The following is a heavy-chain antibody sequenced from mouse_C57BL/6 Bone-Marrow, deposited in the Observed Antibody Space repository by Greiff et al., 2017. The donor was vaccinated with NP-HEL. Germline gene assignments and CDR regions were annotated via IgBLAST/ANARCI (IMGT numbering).Heavy chain of an antibody. CDR3: ARRDYGSSHFDY. J-gene: IGHJ2*01. Sequence: QVTLKVSGPGILQSSQTLSLTCSFSGFSLSTSGMGVSWIRQPSGKGLEWLAHIYWDDDKRYNPSLKSRLTISKDTSRNQVFLKITSVDTADTATYYCARRDYGSSHFDYWGQGTTLTVSS. D-gene: IGHD1-1*01. V-gene: IGHV8-12*01. CDR1: GFSLSTSGMG. CDR2: IYWDDDK.